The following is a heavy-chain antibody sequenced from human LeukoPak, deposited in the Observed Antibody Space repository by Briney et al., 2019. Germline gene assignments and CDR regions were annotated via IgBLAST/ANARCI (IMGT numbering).Heavy chain of an antibody. V-gene: IGHV3-23*01. CDR2: ISGGDGST. Sequence: PGGSLRLSCAASGFTFNSYAMSWVRQAPGKGLEWVSAISGGDGSTYYADSVKGRFTISRDNSKNTLYLQMKSLRAEDTAVYYSAKEELSAFDIWGQGTMVTASS. D-gene: IGHD3-10*01. CDR3: AKEELSAFDI. J-gene: IGHJ3*02. CDR1: GFTFNSYA.